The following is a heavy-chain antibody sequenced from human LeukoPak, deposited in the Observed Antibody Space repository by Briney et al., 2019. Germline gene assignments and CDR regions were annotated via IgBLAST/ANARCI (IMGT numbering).Heavy chain of an antibody. D-gene: IGHD3-9*01. V-gene: IGHV1-8*02. Sequence: ASVKVSCKSSGYTFTGYYMHWVRQAPGQGLEWMGWMNPNSGNTGYAQKFQGRVTMTRNTSISTAYMELSSLRSEDTAVYYCARVIELRYFDWLGFYYYYMDVWGKGTTVTISS. J-gene: IGHJ6*03. CDR2: MNPNSGNT. CDR3: ARVIELRYFDWLGFYYYYMDV. CDR1: GYTFTGYY.